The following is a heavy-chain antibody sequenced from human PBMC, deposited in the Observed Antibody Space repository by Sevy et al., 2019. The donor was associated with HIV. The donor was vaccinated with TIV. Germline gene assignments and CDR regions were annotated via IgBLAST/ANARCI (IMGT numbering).Heavy chain of an antibody. D-gene: IGHD3-10*01. CDR2: IRYDGSTK. Sequence: GRSLRLSCEASGFTFSRYGMHWVRQAPGKGLDWVAFIRYDGSTKYYGDSVKGRFTISRDNSKNTVFLQMNNLRIEDTALYYCAKGLGMVQGALLSDDIWGQGTMVTVSS. V-gene: IGHV3-30*02. J-gene: IGHJ3*02. CDR3: AKGLGMVQGALLSDDI. CDR1: GFTFSRYG.